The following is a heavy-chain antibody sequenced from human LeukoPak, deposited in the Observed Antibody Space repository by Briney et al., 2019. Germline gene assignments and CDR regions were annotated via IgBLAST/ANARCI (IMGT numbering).Heavy chain of an antibody. V-gene: IGHV3-23*01. Sequence: GGSLRLSCAASAFTFSNYAMTWVRQAPGKGLEWVSTTSGSGGTTYYADSVKGRFTISRDNSKNTVYLQMNSLRAEDTAVYYCARGGYAHYYGMDVWGQGTTVTVSS. CDR1: AFTFSNYA. CDR3: ARGGYAHYYGMDV. J-gene: IGHJ6*02. CDR2: TSGSGGTT. D-gene: IGHD5-18*01.